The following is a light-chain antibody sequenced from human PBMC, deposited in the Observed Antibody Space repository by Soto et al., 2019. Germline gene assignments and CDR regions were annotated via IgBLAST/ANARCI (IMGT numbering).Light chain of an antibody. J-gene: IGLJ3*02. CDR3: CSYAGRFIWL. CDR2: DVF. CDR1: SSDVGGYNL. V-gene: IGLV2-11*01. Sequence: QSALTQPRSVSGSPGQSVTIPCTGSSSDVGGYNLVSWYQQYPGEVPKLLIYDVFKRPSGVPDRFSGSKSGNTASLTISGLQGDDEADFYCCSYAGRFIWLFGGGTKLTVL.